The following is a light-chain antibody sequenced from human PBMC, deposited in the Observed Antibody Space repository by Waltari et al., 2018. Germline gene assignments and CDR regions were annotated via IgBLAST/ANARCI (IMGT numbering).Light chain of an antibody. Sequence: DIQMTQSPSSLSASVGDRVTITCRASPSINTYLNCYQQKPGKAPNPLIYAASSLQSGVPLRFSGRGSGTDFTLTITSLQREDFATYYCQQSYNTPYTFGQGTKLDIK. CDR3: QQSYNTPYT. CDR2: AAS. J-gene: IGKJ2*01. CDR1: PSINTY. V-gene: IGKV1-39*01.